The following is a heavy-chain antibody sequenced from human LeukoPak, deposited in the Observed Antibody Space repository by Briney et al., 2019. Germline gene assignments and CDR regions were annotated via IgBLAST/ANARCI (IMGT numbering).Heavy chain of an antibody. J-gene: IGHJ4*02. CDR1: GYTFTSYY. Sequence: ASVKVSCKASGYTFTSYYMHWVRQAPGQGLEWMGWINAGNGNTKYSQEFQGRVTITRDTSASTAYMELSSLRSEDMAVYYCARGWDLYYFDYWGQGTLVTVSS. D-gene: IGHD1-26*01. CDR2: INAGNGNT. V-gene: IGHV1-3*03. CDR3: ARGWDLYYFDY.